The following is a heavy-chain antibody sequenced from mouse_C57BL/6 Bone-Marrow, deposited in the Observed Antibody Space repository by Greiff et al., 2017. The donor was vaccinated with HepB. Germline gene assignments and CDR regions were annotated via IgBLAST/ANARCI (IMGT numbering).Heavy chain of an antibody. V-gene: IGHV5-6*01. Sequence: EVMLVESGGDLVKPGGSLKLSCAASGFTFSSYGMSWVRQTPDKRLEWVATISSGGSYNYYPDSVKGRFTISRDNAKNTLYLQMSSRKSEDTAMYYCATGTVFAYWGQGTLVTVSA. CDR1: GFTFSSYG. CDR3: ATGTVFAY. CDR2: ISSGGSYN. J-gene: IGHJ3*01. D-gene: IGHD4-1*01.